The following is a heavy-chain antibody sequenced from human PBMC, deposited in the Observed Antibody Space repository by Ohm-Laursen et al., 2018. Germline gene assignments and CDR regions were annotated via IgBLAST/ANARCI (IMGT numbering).Heavy chain of an antibody. J-gene: IGHJ4*02. D-gene: IGHD6-13*01. Sequence: SLRLSCAASGFTFSDAWMTWVRQAPGKGLEWVAVISYDGSNKYYADSVKGRFTISRDNSKNTLYLQMNSLRAEDTAVYYCAKDAGYSHGPYWGQGTLVTVSS. V-gene: IGHV3-30*18. CDR2: ISYDGSNK. CDR3: AKDAGYSHGPY. CDR1: GFTFSDAW.